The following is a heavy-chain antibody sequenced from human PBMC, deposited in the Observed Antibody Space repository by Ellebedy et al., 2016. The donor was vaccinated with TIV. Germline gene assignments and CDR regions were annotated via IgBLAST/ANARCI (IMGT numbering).Heavy chain of an antibody. V-gene: IGHV1-8*01. CDR1: GYTFTTYD. Sequence: AASVKVSCKTSGYTFTTYDINWVRQASGQGLEWMGWMNPNSGNAAYAQKFQDRVTMTRNTSITTAYMELSSLSSEDTAVYYCARGEARYCSGDTCHNRFDPWGQGTLVTVSS. J-gene: IGHJ5*02. D-gene: IGHD2-15*01. CDR2: MNPNSGNA. CDR3: ARGEARYCSGDTCHNRFDP.